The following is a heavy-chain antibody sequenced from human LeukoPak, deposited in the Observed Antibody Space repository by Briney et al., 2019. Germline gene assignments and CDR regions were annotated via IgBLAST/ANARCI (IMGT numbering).Heavy chain of an antibody. D-gene: IGHD4-23*01. J-gene: IGHJ4*02. Sequence: SETLSLTCAVSGGSISSGGYSWSWIRQPPGKGLQWIGYIYHSGSTYYNPSLKSRVTISVDRSRNQFSLKLSSVTAADTAVYYCARGEGTVVTLDYWGQGTLVTVSS. V-gene: IGHV4-30-2*01. CDR2: IYHSGST. CDR1: GGSISSGGYS. CDR3: ARGEGTVVTLDY.